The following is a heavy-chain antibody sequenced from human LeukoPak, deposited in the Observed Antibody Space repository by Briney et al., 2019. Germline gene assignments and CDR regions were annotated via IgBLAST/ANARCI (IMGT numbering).Heavy chain of an antibody. CDR1: GFTFSSYA. CDR2: ISGSGGST. J-gene: IGHJ4*02. Sequence: GGSLRLSCAASGFTFSSYAMSWVRQAPGKGLEWVSAISGSGGSTYYADSVKGRFTISRDNSKNTLYLQMNSLRAEGTAVYYCAKMLEWLLYLDYWGQGTLVTVSS. D-gene: IGHD3-3*01. V-gene: IGHV3-23*01. CDR3: AKMLEWLLYLDY.